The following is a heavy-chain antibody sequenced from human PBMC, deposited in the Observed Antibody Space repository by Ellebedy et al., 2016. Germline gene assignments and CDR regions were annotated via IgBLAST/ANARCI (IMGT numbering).Heavy chain of an antibody. CDR2: ISSSSSTI. Sequence: GESLKISXAASGFTFSSYSMNWVRQAPGKGLEWVSYISSSSSTIYYADSVKGRFTISRDNAKNSLYLQMNSLRAEDTAVYYCARGILTILWQYYFDYWGQGTLVTVSS. D-gene: IGHD3-9*01. CDR1: GFTFSSYS. J-gene: IGHJ4*02. CDR3: ARGILTILWQYYFDY. V-gene: IGHV3-48*04.